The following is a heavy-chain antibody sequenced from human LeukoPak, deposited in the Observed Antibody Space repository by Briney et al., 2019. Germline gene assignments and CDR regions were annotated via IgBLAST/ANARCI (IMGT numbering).Heavy chain of an antibody. CDR1: GFTFTSSA. CDR3: AAGYYDSTLADAFDI. D-gene: IGHD3-22*01. V-gene: IGHV1-58*02. J-gene: IGHJ3*02. Sequence: SVKVSCKASGFTFTSSAMQWVRQARGQRLEWIGWIVVGSGNTNYAQKFQERVTITRDMSTSTAYMELSSLRSEDTAVYYYAAGYYDSTLADAFDIWGQGTMVTVSS. CDR2: IVVGSGNT.